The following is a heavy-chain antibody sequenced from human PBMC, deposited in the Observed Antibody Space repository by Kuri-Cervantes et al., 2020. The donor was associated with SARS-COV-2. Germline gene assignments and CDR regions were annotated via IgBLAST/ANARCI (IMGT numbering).Heavy chain of an antibody. CDR3: ARADPPLAYCGGDCRLFDY. D-gene: IGHD2-21*02. CDR2: INPNSGGT. Sequence: ASVKVSCKASGYTFAGYYMHWVRQAPGQGLEWMGWINPNSGGTNYAQKFQGWVTMTRDASICTAYMELSRLRSDDTAVYYCARADPPLAYCGGDCRLFDYWGQGTLVTVSS. J-gene: IGHJ4*02. V-gene: IGHV1-2*04. CDR1: GYTFAGYY.